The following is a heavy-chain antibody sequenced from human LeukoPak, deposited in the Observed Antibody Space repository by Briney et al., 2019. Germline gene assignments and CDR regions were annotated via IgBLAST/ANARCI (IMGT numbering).Heavy chain of an antibody. D-gene: IGHD5-18*01. CDR3: ARDSDTAMAVKNWYFDL. CDR1: GYTFTSYG. Sequence: ASVKVSCKASGYTFTSYGISWVRQAPGQGLEWMGWISAYNGNTNYAQKLQGRVTMTTDTSTSTAYMELRSLRSDDTAVYYCARDSDTAMAVKNWYFDLWGRGTLVTVSS. CDR2: ISAYNGNT. J-gene: IGHJ2*01. V-gene: IGHV1-18*01.